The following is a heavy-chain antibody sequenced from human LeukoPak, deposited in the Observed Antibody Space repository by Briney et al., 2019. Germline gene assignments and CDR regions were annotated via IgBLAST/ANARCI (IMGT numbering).Heavy chain of an antibody. CDR1: GDSVSSNSAA. Sequence: SQTLSLTCAISGDSVSSNSAAWNWIRQTPSGGLEWLGRTYYRSKWYYDYAVSVKSRITINPDTSKNQFSLQLNSVTPEDTAMYYCARGGGYCSGDSCYLDYWGQGTLVTVSS. V-gene: IGHV6-1*01. J-gene: IGHJ4*02. CDR2: TYYRSKWYY. D-gene: IGHD2-15*01. CDR3: ARGGGYCSGDSCYLDY.